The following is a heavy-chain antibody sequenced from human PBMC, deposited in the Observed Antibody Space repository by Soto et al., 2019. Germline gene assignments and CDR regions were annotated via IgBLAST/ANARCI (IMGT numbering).Heavy chain of an antibody. V-gene: IGHV3-33*01. Sequence: PGGSLRLSCAASGFTFSSYGMHWVRQAPGKGLEWVAVIWYDGSNKYYADSVEGRFTISRDNSKNTLYLQMNSLRAEDTAVYYCARDLPSRGKYYRSGSPGGIMDVWGKGTTVTVS. CDR2: IWYDGSNK. CDR1: GFTFSSYG. CDR3: ARDLPSRGKYYRSGSPGGIMDV. J-gene: IGHJ6*04. D-gene: IGHD3-10*01.